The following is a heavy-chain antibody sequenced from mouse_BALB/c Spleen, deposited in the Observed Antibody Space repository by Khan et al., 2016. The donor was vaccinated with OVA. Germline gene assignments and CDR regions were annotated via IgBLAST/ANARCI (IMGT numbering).Heavy chain of an antibody. J-gene: IGHJ1*01. CDR2: IYPGSGSS. D-gene: IGHD1-1*01. CDR3: ARRSYYGTRNFDV. CDR1: GYNFTSYW. Sequence: QVQLKQSGAELVKPGTSVNLSCKASGYNFTSYWINWVKMRPGQGLEWIGDIYPGSGSSYYNEMFKSKATLTVDTSSSTAYMQLSRLASEDSALYDCARRSYYGTRNFDVWGAGTTVTVSS. V-gene: IGHV1-55*01.